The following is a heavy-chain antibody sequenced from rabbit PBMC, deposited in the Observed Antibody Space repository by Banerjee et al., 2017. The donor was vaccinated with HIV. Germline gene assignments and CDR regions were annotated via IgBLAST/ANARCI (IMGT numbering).Heavy chain of an antibody. D-gene: IGHD6-1*01. CDR3: ARAYVGSATYGFPTFNL. CDR2: IYTGSGGST. Sequence: QEQLVESGGDLVQPEGSLTLTCKASGLDFSSSYWICWVRQAPGKGLEWIACIYTGSGGSTWYASWAKGRFTISKTSSTTVTLQMTSLTAADTATYFCARAYVGSATYGFPTFNLWGPGTLVTVS. CDR1: GLDFSSSYW. J-gene: IGHJ4*01. V-gene: IGHV1S45*01.